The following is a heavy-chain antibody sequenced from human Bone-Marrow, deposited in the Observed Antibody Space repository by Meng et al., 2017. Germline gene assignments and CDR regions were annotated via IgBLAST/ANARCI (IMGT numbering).Heavy chain of an antibody. CDR1: GFTFSSYS. CDR3: ASNYDFWSGYFPY. J-gene: IGHJ4*02. Sequence: GGSLRLSCAASGFTFSSYSMNWVRQAPGKGLEWVSSISSSSSYIYYADSVKGRFTISRDNSKNTLYLQMNSLKAEDTAVYYCASNYDFWSGYFPYWGQGTLVTVSS. CDR2: ISSSSSYI. V-gene: IGHV3-21*01. D-gene: IGHD3-3*01.